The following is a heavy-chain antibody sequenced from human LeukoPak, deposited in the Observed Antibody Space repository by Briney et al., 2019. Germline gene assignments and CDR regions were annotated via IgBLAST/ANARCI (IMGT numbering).Heavy chain of an antibody. CDR2: IYYSGST. J-gene: IGHJ4*02. D-gene: IGHD3-3*01. CDR1: GGSISSSSYY. CDR3: ARHSFTIFGVVVD. Sequence: SETLSLTCTVSGGSISSSSYYWGWLRQPPGKGLEWIGSIYYSGSTYDNPSLKSRVTISVDTSKNQFSLKVSSVTAADTAVYYCARHSFTIFGVVVDWGQGTLVTVSS. V-gene: IGHV4-39*01.